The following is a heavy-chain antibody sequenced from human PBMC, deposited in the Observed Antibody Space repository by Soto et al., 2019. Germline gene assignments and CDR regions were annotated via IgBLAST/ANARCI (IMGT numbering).Heavy chain of an antibody. Sequence: SETLSLTCAVYGGSFSGYYWSWIRQPPGKGLEWIGEINHSGSTNYNPSLKSRVTISVDTSKNQFSLKLSSVTAADTAVYYCARGGRWLQFEPRRGWFDPWGQGTLVTVSS. CDR3: ARGGRWLQFEPRRGWFDP. V-gene: IGHV4-34*01. CDR1: GGSFSGYY. J-gene: IGHJ5*02. D-gene: IGHD5-12*01. CDR2: INHSGST.